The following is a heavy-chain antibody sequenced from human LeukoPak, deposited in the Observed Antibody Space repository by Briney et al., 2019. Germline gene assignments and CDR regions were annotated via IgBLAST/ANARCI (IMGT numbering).Heavy chain of an antibody. CDR2: TYSDSST. D-gene: IGHD2-21*02. Sequence: GGSLRLSRAASGFTVSNNYMSWVRQAPGKGLEWVSITYSDSSTNYADSVKGRFTISRDTSQNTLSLQMNSLRAEDTAVYYCVRKNRDFNAAFDIWGQGTVVTVSS. CDR1: GFTVSNNY. J-gene: IGHJ3*02. V-gene: IGHV3-53*01. CDR3: VRKNRDFNAAFDI.